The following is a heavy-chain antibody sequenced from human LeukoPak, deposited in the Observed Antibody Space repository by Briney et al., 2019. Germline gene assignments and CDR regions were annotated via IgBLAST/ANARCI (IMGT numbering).Heavy chain of an antibody. CDR2: INPNSGGT. J-gene: IGHJ4*02. CDR3: ARGPAYYYDSSGSYDY. V-gene: IGHV1-2*02. Sequence: ASVKVSCKASGYTFTSYYMHWVRQAPGQGLEWMGWINPNSGGTKYAQRFQGRVTMTRDTSINTAYMEPSRLRSDDTAVYYCARGPAYYYDSSGSYDYWGQGTLVTVSS. CDR1: GYTFTSYY. D-gene: IGHD3-22*01.